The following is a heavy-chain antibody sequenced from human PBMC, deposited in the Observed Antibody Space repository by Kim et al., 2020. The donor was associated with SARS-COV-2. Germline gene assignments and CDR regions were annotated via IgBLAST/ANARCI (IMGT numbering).Heavy chain of an antibody. CDR1: GFILSTYT. CDR2: ISSSSFTI. Sequence: GGSLRLSCAASGFILSTYTLNWVRQAPGKGLEWISYISSSSFTIYYADSVRGRFTISRDNAKNSVYLQMNSLRAEDTAVYYCARDSVSQYFDLWGRGTLVTVSS. V-gene: IGHV3-48*04. CDR3: ARDSVSQYFDL. J-gene: IGHJ2*01.